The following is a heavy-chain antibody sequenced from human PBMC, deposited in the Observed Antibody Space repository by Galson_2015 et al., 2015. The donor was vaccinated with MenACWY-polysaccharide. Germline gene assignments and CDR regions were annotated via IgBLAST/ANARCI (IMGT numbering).Heavy chain of an antibody. CDR2: ISTDGSYT. Sequence: SLRLSCAGSAFTFSSYWMHWVCHAPGKGLVWVARISTDGSYTSHADPVKGRFTISRDNAKNTLYLQMNSLRVEDTAVYYCASFGERWLGDFWDQGTQVTVSS. J-gene: IGHJ4*02. CDR1: AFTFSSYW. D-gene: IGHD6-19*01. V-gene: IGHV3-74*01. CDR3: ASFGERWLGDF.